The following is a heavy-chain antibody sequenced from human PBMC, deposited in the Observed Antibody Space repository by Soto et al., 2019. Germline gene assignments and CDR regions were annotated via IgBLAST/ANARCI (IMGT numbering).Heavy chain of an antibody. CDR1: GASITISNG. CDR2: TYHSGTT. V-gene: IGHV4-4*02. J-gene: IGHJ5*02. CDR3: AREVNSSPARGPNWFDP. Sequence: VQLQERGQGLVQPSGPLSPPSAVSGASITISNGWGWAAKPQGKGLGGIGETYHSGTTNYNPSLKTRVTISIDKSKNQFSLKMNSVTAADTAVYYCAREVNSSPARGPNWFDPWGQGTLVTVSS. D-gene: IGHD6-13*01.